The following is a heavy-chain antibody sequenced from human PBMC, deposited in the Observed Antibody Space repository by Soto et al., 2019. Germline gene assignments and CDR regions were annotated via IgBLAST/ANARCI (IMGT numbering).Heavy chain of an antibody. CDR3: ASTYKWFDP. CDR1: GGSVSSRDW. V-gene: IGHV4-4*02. CDR2: IYHSGST. Sequence: QVQLQESGPGLVKPSGTLSLTCAVSGGSVSSRDWWTWVRQPPGKGLEWVGEIYHSGSTNYNPSLKSRVTISVDKAKNQFSLKLSSVTVADTAVYYCASTYKWFDPWGQGTQVTVSS. D-gene: IGHD3-16*01. J-gene: IGHJ5*02.